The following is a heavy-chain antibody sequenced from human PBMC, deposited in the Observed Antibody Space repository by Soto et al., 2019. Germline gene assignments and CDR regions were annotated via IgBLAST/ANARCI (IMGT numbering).Heavy chain of an antibody. D-gene: IGHD6-13*01. CDR2: IYYSGST. V-gene: IGHV4-59*01. CDR3: ARGPALIAAAGTEMFDY. J-gene: IGHJ4*02. Sequence: SATLSLTCPVSCGSISSYYWSWIRQPPGKGLEWIGYIYYSGSTNSNPSLKSRVTISVDTSKNQFSLKLSSVTAADTAVYYCARGPALIAAAGTEMFDYWGQGTLVTVSS. CDR1: CGSISSYY.